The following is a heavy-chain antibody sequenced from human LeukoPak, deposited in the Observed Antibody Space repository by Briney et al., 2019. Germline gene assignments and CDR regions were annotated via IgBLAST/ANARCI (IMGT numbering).Heavy chain of an antibody. D-gene: IGHD3-10*01. V-gene: IGHV3-7*01. Sequence: GGSLRLSCAASGFTFSSYWMSWVRQAPGKGLEWVANIKQDGSEKYYVDSVKGRFTISRDNAKNSLYLQMNCLRAEDTAVYYCARDCAYRSGIWYYYYMDVWGKGTTVTVSS. CDR2: IKQDGSEK. J-gene: IGHJ6*03. CDR1: GFTFSSYW. CDR3: ARDCAYRSGIWYYYYMDV.